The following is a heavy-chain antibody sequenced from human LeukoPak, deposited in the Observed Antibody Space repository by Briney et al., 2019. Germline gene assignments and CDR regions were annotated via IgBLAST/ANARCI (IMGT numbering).Heavy chain of an antibody. V-gene: IGHV3-66*01. D-gene: IGHD6-13*01. CDR2: IYSGGST. Sequence: GGPLRLSGAASGFTASSNYMSWVRQPPGRGLEGASVIYSGGSTYYADSVKGRFTISRDNSKNTLYLQMNSLRAEDTAVYYCARKIAAAGSLADYWGQGTLVTVSS. CDR3: ARKIAAAGSLADY. J-gene: IGHJ4*02. CDR1: GFTASSNY.